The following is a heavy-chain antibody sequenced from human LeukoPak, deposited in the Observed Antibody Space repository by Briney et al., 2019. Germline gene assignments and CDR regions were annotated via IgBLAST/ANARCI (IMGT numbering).Heavy chain of an antibody. D-gene: IGHD3-10*01. Sequence: SETLSLTCTVSGGSISSGGYYWSWIRQHPGKGLEWIGYIYYSGSTYYNPSLKSRVTISVDTSKNQFSLKLSSVTAADTAVYYSAREGGDDGSGSFFYYFDYWGQGTLVTVSS. J-gene: IGHJ4*02. V-gene: IGHV4-31*03. CDR3: AREGGDDGSGSFFYYFDY. CDR2: IYYSGST. CDR1: GGSISSGGYY.